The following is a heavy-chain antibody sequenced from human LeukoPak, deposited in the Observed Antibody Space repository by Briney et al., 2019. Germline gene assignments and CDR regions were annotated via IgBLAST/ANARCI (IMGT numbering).Heavy chain of an antibody. D-gene: IGHD5-18*01. Sequence: PSETLSLTCAVYGGSFSGYYWSWTRQPPGKGLEWIGEINHSGSTNYNPSLKSRVTISVDTSKNQFSLKLSSVAAADTAVYYCARGRLPLDTAMVTWGQGTLVTVSS. CDR1: GGSFSGYY. J-gene: IGHJ4*02. V-gene: IGHV4-34*01. CDR2: INHSGST. CDR3: ARGRLPLDTAMVT.